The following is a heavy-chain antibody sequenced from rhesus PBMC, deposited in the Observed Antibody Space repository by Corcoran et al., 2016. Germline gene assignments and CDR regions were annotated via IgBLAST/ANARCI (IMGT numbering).Heavy chain of an antibody. Sequence: QVQLQESGPGLLKPSETKSLTCAVYGGSISGGSGWGRIRQPLGTGLEWIGSIYRSSGNTYYNPSLKSRVTISTDTSKNQFSLKLSSVTAADTAVYYCARDKYYLLCSLDVWGRGVLVTVSS. CDR2: IYRSSGNT. J-gene: IGHJ5-2*02. V-gene: IGHV4S7*01. CDR3: ARDKYYLLCSLDV. CDR1: GGSISGGSG. D-gene: IGHD2-2*01.